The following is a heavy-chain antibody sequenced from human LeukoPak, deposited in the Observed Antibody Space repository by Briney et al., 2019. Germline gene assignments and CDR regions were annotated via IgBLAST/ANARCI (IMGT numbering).Heavy chain of an antibody. D-gene: IGHD6-13*01. V-gene: IGHV4-59*01. CDR2: IHYSGSI. J-gene: IGHJ4*02. CDR3: ARGDPDTAATANS. CDR1: GGSISSYY. Sequence: PSETLSLTCTVSGGSISSYYWTWIRQSPGKGLEWIGYIHYSGSIKYNPSPESRVTMSVDTSKNQFSLKLNSVTAADTAVYYCARGDPDTAATANSWGQGTLVTVSS.